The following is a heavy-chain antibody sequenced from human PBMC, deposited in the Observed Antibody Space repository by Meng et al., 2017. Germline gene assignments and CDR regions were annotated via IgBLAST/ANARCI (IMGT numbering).Heavy chain of an antibody. Sequence: RQRQEAGPGLVKPSETLSLTCTVSGGSISSSSYYWGWIRQPPGKGLEWIGSIYYSGSTYYNPSLKSRVTISVDTSKNQFSLKLSSVTAADTAVYYCARSMVRGVIRYYFDYWGQGTLVTVSS. CDR1: GGSISSSSYY. CDR2: IYYSGST. V-gene: IGHV4-39*07. D-gene: IGHD3-10*01. J-gene: IGHJ4*02. CDR3: ARSMVRGVIRYYFDY.